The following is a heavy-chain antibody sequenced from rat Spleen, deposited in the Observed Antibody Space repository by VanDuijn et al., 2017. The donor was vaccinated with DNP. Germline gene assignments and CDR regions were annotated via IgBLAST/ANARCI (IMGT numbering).Heavy chain of an antibody. J-gene: IGHJ3*01. CDR2: ISSDGDTT. V-gene: IGHV5-20*01. Sequence: EVQLVESGGGLVQPGRSLKLSCAASGFTFSNYDMAWVRQAPTKGLEWVAFISSDGDTTYYRDSVRGRFTVSRDNAQSSLYLQMDSLRSEDTATYYCTTDSAYWGQGTLVTVSS. CDR1: GFTFSNYD. CDR3: TTDSAY.